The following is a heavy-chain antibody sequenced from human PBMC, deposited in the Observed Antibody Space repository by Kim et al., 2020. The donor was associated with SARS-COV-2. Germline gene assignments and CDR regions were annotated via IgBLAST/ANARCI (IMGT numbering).Heavy chain of an antibody. Sequence: GGSLRLSCAVSGFRFSDSSMSWVRQAPGKGLEWVSNINEPGTDKYYVDSLEGRFIISRDNAKNSLYLQMNSLRTEDTAVYFCARDPHRGSLDYWGQGVL. J-gene: IGHJ4*02. CDR3: ARDPHRGSLDY. CDR1: GFRFSDSS. CDR2: INEPGTDK. D-gene: IGHD3-10*01. V-gene: IGHV3-7*01.